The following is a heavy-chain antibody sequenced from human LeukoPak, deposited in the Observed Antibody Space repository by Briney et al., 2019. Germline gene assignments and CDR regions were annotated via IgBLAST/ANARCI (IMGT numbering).Heavy chain of an antibody. CDR3: ARPVGYSYGTDAFDI. J-gene: IGHJ3*02. CDR1: GFTFSSYS. Sequence: GGSLRLSCAASGFTFSSYSMNWVRQAPGKGLEWVSSISSSSSYIYYADSVKGRFTISRDNAKNSLYLQMNSLRADDTAVYYCARPVGYSYGTDAFDIWGQGTMVTVSS. CDR2: ISSSSSYI. D-gene: IGHD5-18*01. V-gene: IGHV3-21*01.